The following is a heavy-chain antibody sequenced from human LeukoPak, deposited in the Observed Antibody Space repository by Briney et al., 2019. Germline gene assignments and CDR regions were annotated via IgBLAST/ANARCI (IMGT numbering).Heavy chain of an antibody. CDR3: ARGGPPGYYYDYYMDV. Sequence: SETLSLTCSVSNYSISTDYYWGWIRQPPGKGLEWIGYIYYSGSTNFNPSLESRVTISVDTSKNQFSLKMSSVTAADTAVYFRARGGPPGYYYDYYMDVWGKGTTVTISS. CDR1: NYSISTDYY. V-gene: IGHV4-61*01. CDR2: IYYSGST. J-gene: IGHJ6*03.